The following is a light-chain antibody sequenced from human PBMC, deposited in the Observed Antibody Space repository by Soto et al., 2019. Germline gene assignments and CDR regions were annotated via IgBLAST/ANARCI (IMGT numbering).Light chain of an antibody. V-gene: IGLV2-14*01. Sequence: QSALTQPASVSGSPGQSITISCTGTGSDVGGYNYVSWYPQHPGKAPKVMIYDVSNRPSGVSNRFSGSKSGNTASLTISGLQAEDEADYYCSSYTSASTPVVFGGGTKLTVL. CDR2: DVS. CDR1: GSDVGGYNY. CDR3: SSYTSASTPVV. J-gene: IGLJ2*01.